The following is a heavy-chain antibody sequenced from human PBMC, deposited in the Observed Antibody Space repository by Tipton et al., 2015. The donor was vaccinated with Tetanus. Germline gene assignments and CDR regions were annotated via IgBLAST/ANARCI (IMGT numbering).Heavy chain of an antibody. D-gene: IGHD3-22*01. Sequence: CAASGFTFSSYSMNWVRQAPGKGLEWVSYISSSSSTIYYADSVKGRFTISRDNAKNSLYLQMNSLRDEDTAVYYCARDSETYYDSSGYPPYWGQGTLVTVSS. CDR1: GFTFSSYS. CDR2: ISSSSSTI. J-gene: IGHJ4*02. CDR3: ARDSETYYDSSGYPPY. V-gene: IGHV3-48*02.